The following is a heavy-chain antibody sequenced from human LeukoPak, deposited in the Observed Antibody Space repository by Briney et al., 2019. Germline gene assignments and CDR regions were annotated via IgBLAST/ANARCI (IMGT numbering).Heavy chain of an antibody. Sequence: SETLSLTCTVSGGSISSGDYYWSWIRQPPGKGLEWIGYIYYSGSTYYNPSLKSRVTISVDTSKNQFSLKLSSVTAADTAVYYCARSSSRGVGYFDYWGQGTLVTVSS. CDR1: GGSISSGDYY. CDR2: IYYSGST. V-gene: IGHV4-30-4*01. J-gene: IGHJ4*02. CDR3: ARSSSRGVGYFDY. D-gene: IGHD1-26*01.